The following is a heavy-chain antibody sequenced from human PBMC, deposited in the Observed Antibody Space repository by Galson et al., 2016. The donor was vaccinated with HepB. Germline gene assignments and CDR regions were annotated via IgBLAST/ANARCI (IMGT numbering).Heavy chain of an antibody. CDR3: ARTYYYDTSGYYPRYNWFDP. J-gene: IGHJ5*02. Sequence: SVKVSCKASGDTFSTYAISWVRQAPGEGLEWMGGIIPRFGTPNYAQRFQGRVTITADISTRTAYMESSSLRSEDTALYFCARTYYYDTSGYYPRYNWFDPWGRGTQVTVSS. CDR1: GDTFSTYA. CDR2: IIPRFGTP. V-gene: IGHV1-69*06. D-gene: IGHD3-22*01.